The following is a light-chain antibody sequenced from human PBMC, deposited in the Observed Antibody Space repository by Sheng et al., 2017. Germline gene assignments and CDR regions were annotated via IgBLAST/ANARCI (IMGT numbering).Light chain of an antibody. CDR1: RGIGNS. Sequence: DIQMTQSPSAMSASVGDRVTITCRASRGIGNSLAWFQQKPGQVPKRLIYGASSLQSGVPSRFSGGASGTEFTLTISNLQPEDFATYYCLQHNSYPLTFGGGTKVEIK. CDR3: LQHNSYPLT. CDR2: GAS. J-gene: IGKJ4*01. V-gene: IGKV1-17*03.